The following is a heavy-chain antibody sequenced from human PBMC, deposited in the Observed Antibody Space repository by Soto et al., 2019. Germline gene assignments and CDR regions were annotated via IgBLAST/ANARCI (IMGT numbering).Heavy chain of an antibody. D-gene: IGHD5-18*01. J-gene: IGHJ4*02. CDR2: IWYDGSNQ. CDR3: AGGYSYSPGFYFDY. CDR1: GFTFSSYA. Sequence: GGSLRLSCAASGFTFSSYAMHWVRQAPGKGLEWVAVIWYDGSNQYYADSVKGRSTISRDNSKNTLYLQMDSLSAEDTAVYYCAGGYSYSPGFYFDYWGQGALVTVSS. V-gene: IGHV3-33*08.